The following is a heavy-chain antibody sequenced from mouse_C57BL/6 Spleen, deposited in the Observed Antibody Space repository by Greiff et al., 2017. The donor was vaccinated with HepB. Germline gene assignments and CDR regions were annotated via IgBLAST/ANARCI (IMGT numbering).Heavy chain of an antibody. D-gene: IGHD2-4*01. Sequence: VQLQQSGPELVKPGASVKISCKASGYAFSSSWMNWVKQRPGKGLEWIGRIYPGDGDTNYNGKFKGKATLTADKSSSTAYMQLSSLTSEDSAVYFCARNYDYDEGAYWGQGTLVTVSA. J-gene: IGHJ3*01. CDR1: GYAFSSSW. CDR3: ARNYDYDEGAY. V-gene: IGHV1-82*01. CDR2: IYPGDGDT.